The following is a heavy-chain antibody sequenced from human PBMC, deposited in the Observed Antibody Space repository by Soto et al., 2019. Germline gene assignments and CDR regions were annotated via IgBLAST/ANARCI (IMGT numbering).Heavy chain of an antibody. CDR2: ISYDGSNK. D-gene: IGHD3-3*01. V-gene: IGHV3-30*18. CDR3: AKDATAYYDFWSGYRYGMDV. CDR1: GFTFSSYG. J-gene: IGHJ6*02. Sequence: QTGGSLRLSCAASGFTFSSYGMHWVRQAPGKGPEWVAVISYDGSNKYYADSVKGRFTISRDNSKNTLYLQMNSLRAEDTAVYYCAKDATAYYDFWSGYRYGMDVWGQGTTVTVSS.